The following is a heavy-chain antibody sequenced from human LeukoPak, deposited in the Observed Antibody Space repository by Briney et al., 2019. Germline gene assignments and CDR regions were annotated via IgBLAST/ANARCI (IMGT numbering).Heavy chain of an antibody. Sequence: PSETLSLTCTVSGGSISSYYWSWIRQPPGKGLEWIGYIYYSGSTNYNPSLKSRVTISVDTSKNQFSLKLSSVTAADTAVYYCARGQRWSGYFPFDYWGQGTLVTVSS. CDR2: IYYSGST. V-gene: IGHV4-59*12. CDR1: GGSISSYY. CDR3: ARGQRWSGYFPFDY. D-gene: IGHD3-3*01. J-gene: IGHJ4*02.